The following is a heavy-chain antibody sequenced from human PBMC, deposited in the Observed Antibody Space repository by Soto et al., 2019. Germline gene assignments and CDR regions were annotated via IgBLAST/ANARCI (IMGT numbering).Heavy chain of an antibody. CDR2: ISYDGSNK. D-gene: IGHD3-10*01. Sequence: GGSLRLSCAASGFTFSSYGMHWVRQAPGKGLEWVAVISYDGSNKYYADSVKGRFTISRDNSKNTLYLQMNSLRAEDTAVYYCAKGQNYYGSGNDYYGMDVWGQGTTVTVSS. CDR3: AKGQNYYGSGNDYYGMDV. V-gene: IGHV3-30*18. J-gene: IGHJ6*02. CDR1: GFTFSSYG.